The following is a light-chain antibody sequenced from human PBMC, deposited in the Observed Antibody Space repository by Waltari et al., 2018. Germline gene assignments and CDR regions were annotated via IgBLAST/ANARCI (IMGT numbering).Light chain of an antibody. CDR1: QSVSTY. Sequence: EIVLTQSPVTLSLSPGERATVSCRASQSVSTYLAWYQQKPGHPPRLLIYDASNRATGIPARFSGSGSGTDFTLTISSLEPEDFAVYYCQQRHTWVTFGQGTRLEIK. J-gene: IGKJ5*01. CDR2: DAS. CDR3: QQRHTWVT. V-gene: IGKV3-11*01.